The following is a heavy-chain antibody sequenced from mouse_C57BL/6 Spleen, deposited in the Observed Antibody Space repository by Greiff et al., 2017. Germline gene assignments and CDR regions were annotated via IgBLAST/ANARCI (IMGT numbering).Heavy chain of an antibody. CDR2: IDPSDSYT. V-gene: IGHV1-69*01. CDR1: GYTFTSYW. J-gene: IGHJ4*01. Sequence: QVQLQQPGAELVMPGASVKLSCKASGYTFTSYWMHWVKQRPGQGLEWIGEIDPSDSYTNYNQKFKGQFTLTVDKSSSTGYMQLSSLTSEDSAVYYCARWRGDYYAMDYWGQGTSVTVSS. CDR3: ARWRGDYYAMDY.